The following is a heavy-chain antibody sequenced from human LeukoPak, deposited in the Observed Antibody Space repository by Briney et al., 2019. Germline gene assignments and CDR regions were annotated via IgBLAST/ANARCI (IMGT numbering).Heavy chain of an antibody. CDR3: ARGRGSSGWYFWGVDWFDP. Sequence: PSETLSLTCAVYGGSFSGYYWSWIRQPPGKGLEWIGEINHSGSTNYNPSLKSRVTISVDTSKNQFSLKLSSVTAADTAVYYCARGRGSSGWYFWGVDWFDPWGQGTLVTVSS. CDR1: GGSFSGYY. D-gene: IGHD6-19*01. V-gene: IGHV4-34*01. J-gene: IGHJ5*02. CDR2: INHSGST.